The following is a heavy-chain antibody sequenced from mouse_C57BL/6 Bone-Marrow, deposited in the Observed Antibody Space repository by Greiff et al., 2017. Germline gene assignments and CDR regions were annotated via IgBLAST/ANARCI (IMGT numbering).Heavy chain of an antibody. V-gene: IGHV5-15*01. CDR1: GFTFSDYG. CDR2: ISNLAYSI. CDR3: ARRDWYYAMDD. J-gene: IGHJ4*01. D-gene: IGHD3-3*01. Sequence: EVQGVESGGGLVQPGGSLKLSCAASGFTFSDYGMAWVRQAPRKGPEWVAFISNLAYSIYYADTVTGRFTISRENAKNTLYLEMSSLRSEDTAMYYCARRDWYYAMDDWGQGTSVTVSS.